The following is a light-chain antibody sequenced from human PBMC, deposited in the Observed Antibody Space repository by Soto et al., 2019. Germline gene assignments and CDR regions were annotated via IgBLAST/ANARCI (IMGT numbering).Light chain of an antibody. V-gene: IGLV1-47*01. Sequence: QSVLTQPPSASGTPGQRVTLSCSGSSSNIGSNYVYWYQQLPGTAPKLLIYRHNQRPSGVHDRFSGSKSGTSASLAISGLRSEDEAEYYCAAWDDSLSGLVFGGGTKVTVL. CDR2: RHN. CDR1: SSNIGSNY. J-gene: IGLJ2*01. CDR3: AAWDDSLSGLV.